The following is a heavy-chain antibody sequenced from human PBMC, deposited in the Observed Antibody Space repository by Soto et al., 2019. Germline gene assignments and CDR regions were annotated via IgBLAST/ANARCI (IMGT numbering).Heavy chain of an antibody. CDR1: GFTFSSYG. CDR3: ARGGPEGLRYYGMDV. V-gene: IGHV3-33*01. Sequence: QVQLVESGGGVVQPGRSLRLSCAASGFTFSSYGMHWVRQAPGKGLEWVAVIWYDGSNKYYADSVKGRFTISRDNSKNPLYLQMNSLRADDKAVYYCARGGPEGLRYYGMDVWGQGTTVTVSS. J-gene: IGHJ6*02. D-gene: IGHD5-12*01. CDR2: IWYDGSNK.